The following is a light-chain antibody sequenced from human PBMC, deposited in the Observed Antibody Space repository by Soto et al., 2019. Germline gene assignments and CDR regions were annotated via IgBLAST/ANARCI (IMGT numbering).Light chain of an antibody. CDR3: QQYGTRPST. J-gene: IGKJ1*01. V-gene: IGKV3-20*01. CDR1: QSVSGTH. Sequence: EIVLTQSPGTLSLSPGERATLSCRARQSVSGTHLAWYQQKPGQSPRLLIYDASSRATGIPDRFSGSGSGTDFTLIISRLEPEDFAVYYCQQYGTRPSTFGQGTKVESK. CDR2: DAS.